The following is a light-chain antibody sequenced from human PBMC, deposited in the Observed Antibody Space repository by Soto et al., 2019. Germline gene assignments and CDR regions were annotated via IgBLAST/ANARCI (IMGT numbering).Light chain of an antibody. V-gene: IGKV3-20*01. CDR3: QQYGSSRYT. CDR2: GAS. CDR1: QSVSSSY. J-gene: IGKJ2*01. Sequence: EIVLTQSPGTLSLSPGDGATLSCRASQSVSSSYLAWYQQKPGQAPKLLIYGASSRATGIPDRFSGSGSGTDFTLTISRLEPEDFAVYYCQQYGSSRYTFGHGTKLEIK.